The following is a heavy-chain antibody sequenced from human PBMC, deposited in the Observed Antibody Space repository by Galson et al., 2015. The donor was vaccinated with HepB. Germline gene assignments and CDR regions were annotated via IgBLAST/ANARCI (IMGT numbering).Heavy chain of an antibody. Sequence: QSGAEVKKPGESLKISCKGSGYSFSNYWIGWVRQMPGKGLEWMGIIYPGDSDTRYSPSFQGQVTISADKSISTAYLQWSSLKASDTAIYYCTKRDGYCSGGSCRAGDAFDIWGQGTMVTVSS. J-gene: IGHJ3*02. CDR2: IYPGDSDT. CDR3: TKRDGYCSGGSCRAGDAFDI. V-gene: IGHV5-51*01. CDR1: GYSFSNYW. D-gene: IGHD2-15*01.